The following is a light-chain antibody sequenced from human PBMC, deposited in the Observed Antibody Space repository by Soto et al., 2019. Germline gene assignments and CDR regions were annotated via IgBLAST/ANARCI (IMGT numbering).Light chain of an antibody. Sequence: QSALTQPASVSGSPGQSITISCTGTSRDVGGYNSVSWYQHHPGEAPNLMIYEVTNRPSGVSNRFSGSKSGNTASLTISGLQAEDEADYYCSSFTSSSTWVFGGGTKLTVL. CDR3: SSFTSSSTWV. J-gene: IGLJ3*02. V-gene: IGLV2-14*01. CDR1: SRDVGGYNS. CDR2: EVT.